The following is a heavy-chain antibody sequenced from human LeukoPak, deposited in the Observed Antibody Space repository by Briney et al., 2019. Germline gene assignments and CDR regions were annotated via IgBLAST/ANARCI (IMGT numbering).Heavy chain of an antibody. V-gene: IGHV3-30*02. CDR3: AKNKFGGDYRYFVL. Sequence: GESLTLSCAVSGFFFKSFGLHWVRQAPGRGLEWVAFIQYCGSKTYYADPVRRRLTISRDHQNNTLFLQMNSPRPDDAAVYYCAKNKFGGDYRYFVLWGRGTLVSVSS. J-gene: IGHJ2*01. CDR2: IQYCGSKT. CDR1: GFFFKSFG. D-gene: IGHD3-16*01.